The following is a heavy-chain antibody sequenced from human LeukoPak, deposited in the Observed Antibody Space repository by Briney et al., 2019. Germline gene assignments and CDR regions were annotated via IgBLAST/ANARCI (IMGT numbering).Heavy chain of an antibody. CDR2: IYYSGST. Sequence: TLTLTCTVSGGSIRSAAYYWRWIRQPPGKGLEWIGYIYYSGSTYYNPSLKSRITIIVNTAKNQFSLKYSTVPAADTAVYYCSRENFWLPKYYCGMDVWGQGTTVTVSS. CDR3: SRENFWLPKYYCGMDV. CDR1: GGSIRSAAYY. V-gene: IGHV4-31*03. D-gene: IGHD3-3*01. J-gene: IGHJ6*02.